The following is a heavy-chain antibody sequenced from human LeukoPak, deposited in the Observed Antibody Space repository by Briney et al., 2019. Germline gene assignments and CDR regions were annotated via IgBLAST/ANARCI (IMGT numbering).Heavy chain of an antibody. CDR2: INAGNGNT. D-gene: IGHD2-21*01. V-gene: IGHV1-3*03. Sequence: ASVTVSFKASGYTFTIYAMHWVRQAPGQRLEWMGWINAGNGNTKYSQEFQGRVTITRDTSASTAYMELSSLRSEDMAVYYCARGDWNYDYMDVWGKGTTVTVS. J-gene: IGHJ6*03. CDR1: GYTFTIYA. CDR3: ARGDWNYDYMDV.